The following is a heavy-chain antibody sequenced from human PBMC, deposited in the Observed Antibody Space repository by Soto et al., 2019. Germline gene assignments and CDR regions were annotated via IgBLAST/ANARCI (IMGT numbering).Heavy chain of an antibody. CDR1: GGPITIGGYC. Sequence: SETLSLTCTVSGGPITIGGYCWSWIRHPPGQGLEWIGYICHSGNTYYNPSLKSRVTTSLDRSKNQFSLNLSSVTAADTAVYYGARVWFGESSWFDPWGQGTPVTVSS. CDR3: ARVWFGESSWFDP. V-gene: IGHV4-30-2*01. CDR2: ICHSGNT. D-gene: IGHD3-10*01. J-gene: IGHJ5*02.